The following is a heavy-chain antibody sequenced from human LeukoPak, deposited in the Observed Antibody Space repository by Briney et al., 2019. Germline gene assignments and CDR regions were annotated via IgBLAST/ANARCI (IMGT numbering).Heavy chain of an antibody. CDR2: ISSSSSTI. Sequence: GGSLRLSCAASGFTFSSYSMNWVRQAPGKGLEWVSYISSSSSTIYYADSVKGRFTISRDNAKNSLYLQMNSLRAEDTAVYYCARGPLYCSSTSSYWPYYMDVWGKGTTVTVSS. D-gene: IGHD2-2*01. V-gene: IGHV3-48*04. CDR1: GFTFSSYS. CDR3: ARGPLYCSSTSSYWPYYMDV. J-gene: IGHJ6*03.